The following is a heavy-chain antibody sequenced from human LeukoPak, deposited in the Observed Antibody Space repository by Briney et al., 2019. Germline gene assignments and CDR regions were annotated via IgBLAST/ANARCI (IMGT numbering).Heavy chain of an antibody. V-gene: IGHV3-21*01. CDR2: ISSSSSYI. Sequence: GGSLRLSCAASGFTFISYSMNWVRQAPAKGLAWVSSISSSSSYIYYADSVKGRFTISRENAKNSLYLQMNSLRAEETAVYYCARDPVPEDIVVVVAANWFDPWGQGTLVTVSS. CDR1: GFTFISYS. CDR3: ARDPVPEDIVVVVAANWFDP. J-gene: IGHJ5*02. D-gene: IGHD2-15*01.